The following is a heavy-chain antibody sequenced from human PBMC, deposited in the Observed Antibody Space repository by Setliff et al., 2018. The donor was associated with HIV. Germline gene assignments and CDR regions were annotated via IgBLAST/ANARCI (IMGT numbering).Heavy chain of an antibody. CDR2: IYPGDSSS. J-gene: IGHJ4*02. Sequence: GESLKISCKGSGYSFTSYWIGWVRQMPGKGLEWMGVIYPGDSSSKYSPSFQGQVTISVDTSISTAYLQWNSLKASDTAIYYCARYIGAAAGYIDHWGQGTLVTVSS. CDR1: GYSFTSYW. D-gene: IGHD6-25*01. CDR3: ARYIGAAAGYIDH. V-gene: IGHV5-51*01.